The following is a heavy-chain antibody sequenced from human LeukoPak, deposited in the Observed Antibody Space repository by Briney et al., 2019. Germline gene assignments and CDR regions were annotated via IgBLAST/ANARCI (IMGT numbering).Heavy chain of an antibody. CDR1: GGSISSNNYY. Sequence: SETLSLTCTVSGGSISSNNYYWGWIRQPPGKGLEWIGNIYTSGSTYYSPSLKSRVIISLDTSKNQFSLTLSSVTAADTAVYYCAKGNPFYDYWGQGTLVTVSS. CDR3: AKGNPFYDY. D-gene: IGHD5/OR15-5a*01. CDR2: IYTSGST. V-gene: IGHV4-39*07. J-gene: IGHJ4*02.